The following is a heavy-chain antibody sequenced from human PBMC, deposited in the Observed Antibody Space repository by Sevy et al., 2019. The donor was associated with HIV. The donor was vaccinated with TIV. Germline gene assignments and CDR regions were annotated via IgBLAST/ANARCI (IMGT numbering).Heavy chain of an antibody. CDR1: GYTFTSYG. CDR3: AREGITMVRGVIVASDY. D-gene: IGHD3-10*01. J-gene: IGHJ4*02. Sequence: ASVKVSCKASGYTFTSYGMSWVRQAPGQGLEWMGWISVYNGNTNYAQKLQGRVTMTTDTSTSTAYMELRSLRSDDTAVYYCAREGITMVRGVIVASDYWGQGTLVTVSS. V-gene: IGHV1-18*01. CDR2: ISVYNGNT.